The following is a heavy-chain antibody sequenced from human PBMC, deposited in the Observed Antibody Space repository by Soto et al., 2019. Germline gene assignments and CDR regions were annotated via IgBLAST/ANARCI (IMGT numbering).Heavy chain of an antibody. Sequence: QEQVVESGGGLVKPGGSLRLSCEASGFTINNYYMSWIRQAPGKGLEWVADMSTGYLTKYTDSVKGRFTISRDNTKRSLYLQMNSLRAEDTAVYYCARTMDSYTTYPKGHLAYWYFDLWGRGTLVTVSS. V-gene: IGHV3-11*01. J-gene: IGHJ2*01. D-gene: IGHD1-1*01. CDR2: MSTGYLT. CDR1: GFTINNYY. CDR3: ARTMDSYTTYPKGHLAYWYFDL.